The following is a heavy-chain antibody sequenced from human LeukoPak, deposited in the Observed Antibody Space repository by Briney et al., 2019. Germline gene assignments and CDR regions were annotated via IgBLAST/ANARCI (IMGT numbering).Heavy chain of an antibody. V-gene: IGHV4-34*01. CDR1: GGSFSGYY. CDR3: ARGRVSSGWYGDAFDI. Sequence: SETLSLTCAVYGGSFSGYYWSWIRQPPGKGLEWIGEINHSGSNNYNPSVKSRVTISVDTSKNQFSLKLSSVTAADTAVYYCARGRVSSGWYGDAFDIWGQGTMVTVSS. J-gene: IGHJ3*02. D-gene: IGHD6-19*01. CDR2: INHSGSN.